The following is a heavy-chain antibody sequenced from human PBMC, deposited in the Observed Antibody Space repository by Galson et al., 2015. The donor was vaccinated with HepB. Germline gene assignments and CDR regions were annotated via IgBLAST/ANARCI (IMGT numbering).Heavy chain of an antibody. V-gene: IGHV1-69*13. J-gene: IGHJ4*02. CDR1: GGTFSSYA. D-gene: IGHD2-2*01. CDR3: ARGAGESRYCSSTSCYPSGYYFDY. CDR2: IIPIFGTA. Sequence: SVKVSCKASGGTFSSYAISWVRQAPGQGLEWMGGIIPIFGTANYAQKFQGRVTITADESTSTAYMELSSLRSEDTAVYYCARGAGESRYCSSTSCYPSGYYFDYWGQGTLVTGSS.